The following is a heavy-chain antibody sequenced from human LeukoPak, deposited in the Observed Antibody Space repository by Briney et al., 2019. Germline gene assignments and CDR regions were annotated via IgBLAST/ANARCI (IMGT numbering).Heavy chain of an antibody. CDR3: ARDPSNTSGWKTWFDT. J-gene: IGHJ5*02. CDR1: GFIFTKYG. Sequence: GASVKVSCKASGFIFTKYGISWVRQAPGQGLEWVGWISGHNGDTNYAQKLQGRVTMTTDTSTTTAYMELRSLRSDDTAFYYCARDPSNTSGWKTWFDTWGQGTLVTVSS. V-gene: IGHV1-18*01. CDR2: ISGHNGDT. D-gene: IGHD6-19*01.